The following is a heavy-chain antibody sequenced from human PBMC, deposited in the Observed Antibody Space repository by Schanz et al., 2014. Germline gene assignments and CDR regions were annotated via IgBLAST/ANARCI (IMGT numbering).Heavy chain of an antibody. CDR3: ATLDYADSVS. V-gene: IGHV1-8*01. J-gene: IGHJ5*02. Sequence: QVQLVQSGAEVKKPGASVKVSCKASGYTFTSYGINWVRQAPGQGLEWMGWMNPNSGDTGYPRKFQDRVTMTRNTSISTAYMELNSLNSDDTAVYYCATLDYADSVSWGQGTLVTVSS. CDR2: MNPNSGDT. CDR1: GYTFTSYG. D-gene: IGHD4-17*01.